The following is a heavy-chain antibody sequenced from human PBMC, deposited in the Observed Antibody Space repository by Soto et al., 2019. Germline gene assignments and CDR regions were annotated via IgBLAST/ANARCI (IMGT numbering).Heavy chain of an antibody. CDR1: GYTFTRYG. D-gene: IGHD3-22*01. CDR2: ISASNGNT. V-gene: IGHV1-18*01. Sequence: QVPLVQSGAEVKNSGASVKVSCKASGYTFTRYGFSWVRQAPGQGLEWMGWISASNGNTNYAQKLQGRVTITTDTSTGTAYMELRSVRSDDTATYYCARDHGQREYYDSSLDAFDRWGQGTMVTVS. CDR3: ARDHGQREYYDSSLDAFDR. J-gene: IGHJ3*01.